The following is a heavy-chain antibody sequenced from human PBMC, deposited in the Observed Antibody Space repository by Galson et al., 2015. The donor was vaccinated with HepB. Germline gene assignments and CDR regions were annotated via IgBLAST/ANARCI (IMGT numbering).Heavy chain of an antibody. CDR2: IIPILGIA. V-gene: IGHV1-69*02. CDR3: ARPLGYCSSTSCHIVTHDGAFDI. D-gene: IGHD2-2*02. CDR1: GGTFSSYT. Sequence: SVKVSCKASGGTFSSYTISWVRQAPGQGLEWMGRIIPILGIANYAQKFQGRVTITADKSTSTAYMELSSLRSEDTAVYYCARPLGYCSSTSCHIVTHDGAFDIWGQGTMVTVSS. J-gene: IGHJ3*02.